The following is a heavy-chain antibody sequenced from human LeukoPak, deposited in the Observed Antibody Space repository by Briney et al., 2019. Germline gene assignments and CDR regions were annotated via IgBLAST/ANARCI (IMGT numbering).Heavy chain of an antibody. CDR3: AKDPYFDY. CDR2: ISYDGSNK. V-gene: IGHV3-30*18. CDR1: GFTFSSYG. J-gene: IGHJ4*02. Sequence: GGSLRLSCAASGFTFSSYGMHWVRQAPGKGLEWVAVISYDGSNKYCADSVKGRFTISRDNSKNTLYLQMNSLRAEDTAVYHCAKDPYFDYWGQGTLVTVSS.